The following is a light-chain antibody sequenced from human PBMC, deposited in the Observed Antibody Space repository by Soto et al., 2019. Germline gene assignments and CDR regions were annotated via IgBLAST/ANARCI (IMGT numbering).Light chain of an antibody. CDR2: EVS. J-gene: IGLJ1*01. CDR3: SSYTTSKTPHV. Sequence: QSALTQPASVSGSPGQSITISCTGTSSDVGGYDYVSWYQQHPGKAPKPILYEVSNRPSGVSDRFSGSKSGNTASLTISGLQPEDEADYYCSSYTTSKTPHVFGTGTKVTVL. V-gene: IGLV2-14*01. CDR1: SSDVGGYDY.